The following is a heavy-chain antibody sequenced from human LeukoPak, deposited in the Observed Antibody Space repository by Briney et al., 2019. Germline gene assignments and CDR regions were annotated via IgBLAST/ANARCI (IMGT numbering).Heavy chain of an antibody. CDR1: GGSISSGSYY. J-gene: IGHJ5*02. Sequence: SQTLSLTCTVSGGSISSGSYYWSWIRQPAGKGLEWIGYIYYSGSTNYNPSLKSRVTISVDTSKNQFSLKLSSVTAADTAVYYCARVRTNVYCGGDCYINWFDPWGQGTLVTVSS. CDR3: ARVRTNVYCGGDCYINWFDP. D-gene: IGHD2-21*01. V-gene: IGHV4-61*10. CDR2: IYYSGST.